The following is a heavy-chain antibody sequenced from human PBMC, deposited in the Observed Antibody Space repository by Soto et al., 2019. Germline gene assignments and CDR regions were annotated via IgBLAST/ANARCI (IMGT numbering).Heavy chain of an antibody. CDR3: ARERGSGYYLGLYYFDY. V-gene: IGHV4-30-4*01. CDR1: GGSISSGDYY. Sequence: QVQLQESGPGLVKPSQTLSLTCTVSGGSISSGDYYWSWIRQPPGKGLEWIGYIYYSGSTYYNPSLKSRVTISVDTSKNQFSLKLSSVTAADTAVYYCARERGSGYYLGLYYFDYWGQGTLVTVSS. J-gene: IGHJ4*02. CDR2: IYYSGST. D-gene: IGHD3-22*01.